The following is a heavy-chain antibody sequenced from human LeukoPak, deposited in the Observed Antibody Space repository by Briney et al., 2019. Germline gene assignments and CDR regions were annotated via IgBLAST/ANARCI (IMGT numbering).Heavy chain of an antibody. CDR2: INHSGST. V-gene: IGHV4-34*01. Sequence: SETLSLTCAVYGGSFSGYYWSWIRQPPGKGLEWIGEINHSGSTNYNPSLKSRVTISVDTSKNQFSLKLSSVTAADTAVYYCARAVGADKAYWFDPWGQGTLVTVSS. CDR1: GGSFSGYY. D-gene: IGHD1-26*01. J-gene: IGHJ5*02. CDR3: ARAVGADKAYWFDP.